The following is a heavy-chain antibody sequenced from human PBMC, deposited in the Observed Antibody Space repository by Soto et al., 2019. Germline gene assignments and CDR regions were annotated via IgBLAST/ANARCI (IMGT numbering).Heavy chain of an antibody. CDR1: GFSLSTTRVG. CDR2: IYWDDDK. J-gene: IGHJ4*02. V-gene: IGHV2-5*02. CDR3: AHIVVDGLGYHFDY. D-gene: IGHD6-19*01. Sequence: QITLKESGPTLVKPTQTLTLTCSFSGFSLSTTRVGVGWIRQPPGEALEWLALIYWDDDKRYSPSLKTRLTITKDSPKNRVVLTMSDMDPVDTATYYCAHIVVDGLGYHFDYWGQGTLVTVSS.